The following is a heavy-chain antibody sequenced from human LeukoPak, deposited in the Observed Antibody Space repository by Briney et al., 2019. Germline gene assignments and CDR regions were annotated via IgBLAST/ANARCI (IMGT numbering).Heavy chain of an antibody. CDR3: ARGPVGLSALDA. V-gene: IGHV3-74*01. J-gene: IGHJ5*02. CDR1: GFTFRDYW. D-gene: IGHD6-6*01. CDR2: VDSDGSGT. Sequence: GGSLRLSCAASGFTFRDYWMRWVRQAPGKGLEWVSRVDSDGSGTVYPDSVKGRFTISRDNGKNMLFLQMNSLRVDDTAVYFCARGPVGLSALDAWGQGILVTVSP.